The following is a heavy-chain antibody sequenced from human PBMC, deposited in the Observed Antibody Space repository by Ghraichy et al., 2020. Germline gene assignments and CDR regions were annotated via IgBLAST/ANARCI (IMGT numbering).Heavy chain of an antibody. Sequence: GGSISSYYWSWIRQPPGKGLEWIGYIYYSGSTNYNPSLKSRVTISVDTSKNQFSLKLNSVTAADTAVYYCARAGVDYGESYFDYWGQGTLVTVSS. D-gene: IGHD4-17*01. CDR1: GGSISSYY. J-gene: IGHJ4*02. V-gene: IGHV4-59*01. CDR2: IYYSGST. CDR3: ARAGVDYGESYFDY.